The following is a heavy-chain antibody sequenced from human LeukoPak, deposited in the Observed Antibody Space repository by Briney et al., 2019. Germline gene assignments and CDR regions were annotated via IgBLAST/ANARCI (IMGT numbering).Heavy chain of an antibody. CDR1: GASISSSTYY. J-gene: IGHJ3*02. CDR2: IYYSGST. D-gene: IGHD3-10*01. V-gene: IGHV4-39*07. Sequence: SETLSLTCTVSGASISSSTYYWGWVRQPPGKGLEWIGNIYYSGSTYYNPSLKSRVTISVDTSKNQFSLKLSSVTAADTAVYYCASSYYYAFDIWGQGTMVTVSS. CDR3: ASSYYYAFDI.